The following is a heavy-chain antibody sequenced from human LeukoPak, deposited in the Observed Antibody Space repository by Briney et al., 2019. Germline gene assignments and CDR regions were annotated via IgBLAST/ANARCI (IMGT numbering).Heavy chain of an antibody. CDR1: GYTLTELS. CDR3: ATAFYYYGSGSHTLDY. CDR2: FDPEDGET. V-gene: IGHV1-24*01. D-gene: IGHD3-10*01. Sequence: ATVQVSCKVSGYTLTELSMHWVRQAPGKGLEWMGGFDPEDGETIYAQKFQGRVTMTEDTSTDTAYMELSSLRSEDTAVYYCATAFYYYGSGSHTLDYWGQGTLVTVSS. J-gene: IGHJ4*02.